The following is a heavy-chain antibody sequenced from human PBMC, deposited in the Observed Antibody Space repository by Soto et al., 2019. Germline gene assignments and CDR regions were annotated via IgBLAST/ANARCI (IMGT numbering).Heavy chain of an antibody. V-gene: IGHV1-3*01. Sequence: ASVKVSCKASGYTFTSYAMHWVRQAPGQRLEWMGWINAGNGNTKYSQKFQGRVTITRDTSASTAYMELSSLRSEDTAVYYCARRALQTTVTTRDAFDIWGQGTMVTVSS. CDR2: INAGNGNT. D-gene: IGHD4-17*01. CDR1: GYTFTSYA. CDR3: ARRALQTTVTTRDAFDI. J-gene: IGHJ3*02.